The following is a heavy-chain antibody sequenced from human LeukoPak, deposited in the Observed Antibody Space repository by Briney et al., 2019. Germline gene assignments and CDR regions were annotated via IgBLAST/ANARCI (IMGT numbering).Heavy chain of an antibody. CDR1: GFTFSSYW. CDR3: ARAYLCSGDSCLNWFDT. V-gene: IGHV3-74*01. Sequence: GGSLRLSCAASGFTFSSYWMHWVRQAPGKGLVWVSRINFNGSSTTYADSVKGRFTISRDNAKNTLYLQMNSLRVEDTAVYYCARAYLCSGDSCLNWFDTWGQGTLVTVSS. D-gene: IGHD2-15*01. J-gene: IGHJ5*02. CDR2: INFNGSST.